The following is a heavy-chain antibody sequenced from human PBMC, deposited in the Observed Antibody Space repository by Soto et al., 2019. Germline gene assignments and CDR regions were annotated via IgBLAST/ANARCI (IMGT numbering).Heavy chain of an antibody. J-gene: IGHJ3*02. V-gene: IGHV4-61*01. CDR1: GGSVTSDSYY. CDR3: ARGGRLDDAFDI. CDR2: ISYSGNA. D-gene: IGHD1-1*01. Sequence: QVQLQESGPGLVKPSETLSLTCTVSGGSVTSDSYYSSWIRQPPGKGLEWIGYISYSGNANYNPSLQSRVTISEDTSKNQFSLNLSSVTAADTAVYYCARGGRLDDAFDIWGQGTMVTVS.